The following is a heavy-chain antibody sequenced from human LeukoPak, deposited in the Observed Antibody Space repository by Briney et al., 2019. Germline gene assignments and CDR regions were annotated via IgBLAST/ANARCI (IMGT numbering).Heavy chain of an antibody. CDR1: GFTFSSYA. CDR2: ISGSGGST. CDR3: AKDGRYSSSPRWFDP. D-gene: IGHD6-13*01. J-gene: IGHJ5*02. Sequence: GGSLRLSCAASGFTFSSYAMSWVRQAPGKGLEWVSAISGSGGSTYYADSVKGRFTISRDNSKNTLYLQMNSLRAEDTAVYYCAKDGRYSSSPRWFDPWGQGTLVTVSS. V-gene: IGHV3-23*01.